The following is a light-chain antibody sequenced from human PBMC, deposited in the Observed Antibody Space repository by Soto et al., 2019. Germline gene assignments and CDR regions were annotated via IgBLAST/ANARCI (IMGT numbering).Light chain of an antibody. CDR2: AQX. CDR3: QQSYRTPPGT. V-gene: IGKV1-27*01. CDR1: NGIISY. J-gene: IGKJ5*01. Sequence: IQMTQSPSSLLSSVGDRVTITXRASNGIISYLSWYQQKPGKXPKLLXXAQXTLQSAVPSRFIGSGSGKDFTLTISSLQPESLSTYYCQQSYRTPPGTFGQGTRLDIK.